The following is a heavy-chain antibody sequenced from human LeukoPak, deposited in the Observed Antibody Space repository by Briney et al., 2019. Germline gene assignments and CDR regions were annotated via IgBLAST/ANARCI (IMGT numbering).Heavy chain of an antibody. CDR1: GFTFSDYY. J-gene: IGHJ4*02. CDR3: GKTTVGYSSGRYPGWPVDY. Sequence: GGSLRLSCAASGFTFSDYYMSWIRQAPGKGLEWVSYISSSGSTIYYADSVKGRFTISRDNAKNSLYLQTNSLRAEDTALYYCGKTTVGYSSGRYPGWPVDYWGQGALVTVSS. D-gene: IGHD2-15*01. V-gene: IGHV3-11*01. CDR2: ISSSGSTI.